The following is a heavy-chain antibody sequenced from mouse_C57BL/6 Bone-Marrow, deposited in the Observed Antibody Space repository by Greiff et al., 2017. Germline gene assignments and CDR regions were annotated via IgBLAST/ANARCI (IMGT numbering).Heavy chain of an antibody. CDR3: ARQTNYGSSYGYFDV. V-gene: IGHV5-6*01. Sequence: EVKLMESGGDLVKPGGSLKLSCAASGFTFSSYGMSWVRQTPDKRLEWVATISSGGSYTYYPASVKGRFTISRDNAKNTLYLQMSRLKSEYTAMYYCARQTNYGSSYGYFDVWGTGTTVTVSS. CDR1: GFTFSSYG. J-gene: IGHJ1*03. CDR2: ISSGGSYT. D-gene: IGHD1-1*01.